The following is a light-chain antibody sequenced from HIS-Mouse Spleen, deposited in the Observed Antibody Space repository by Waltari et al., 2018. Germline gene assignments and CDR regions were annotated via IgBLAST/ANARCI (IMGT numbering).Light chain of an antibody. CDR1: ALPKKY. V-gene: IGLV3-10*01. Sequence: SYELTQPPSVSVSPGQTASITCSGDALPKKYAYWYQQKSGQAPVLVIDEDSKRPSGIPGRFSGSSSGTMATLTISGAQVEDEADYYCYSTDSSGNHRVFGGGTKLTVL. CDR3: YSTDSSGNHRV. J-gene: IGLJ2*01. CDR2: EDS.